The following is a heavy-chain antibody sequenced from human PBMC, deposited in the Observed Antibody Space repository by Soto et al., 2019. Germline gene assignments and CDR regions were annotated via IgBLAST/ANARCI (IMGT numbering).Heavy chain of an antibody. J-gene: IGHJ6*03. CDR1: GGFISSGSYY. V-gene: IGHV4-39*01. CDR3: ARHLRFLKTTYYYYYYMVV. D-gene: IGHD3-3*01. Sequence: PSETLSLTCTVSGGFISSGSYYWGWIRQPPGKGLEWIGSIYYSGSTYYNPSLKSRVTISVDTSKNQFSLKLSSVTAADTAVYYCARHLRFLKTTYYYYYYMVVWGKGTTVTSP. CDR2: IYYSGST.